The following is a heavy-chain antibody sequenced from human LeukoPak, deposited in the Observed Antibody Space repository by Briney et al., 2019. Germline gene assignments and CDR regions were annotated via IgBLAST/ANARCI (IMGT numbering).Heavy chain of an antibody. CDR2: ISGSGGST. CDR3: ARDVGYLDY. CDR1: GFTFSSYA. D-gene: IGHD3-16*01. Sequence: GGSLRLSCVASGFTFSSYAVSWVRQAPGKGLEWVSVISGSGGSTHYADSVKGRFTISRDNSKNTLYLQMHSLRAEDTAVYYCARDVGYLDYWGQGTLVTVSS. V-gene: IGHV3-23*01. J-gene: IGHJ4*02.